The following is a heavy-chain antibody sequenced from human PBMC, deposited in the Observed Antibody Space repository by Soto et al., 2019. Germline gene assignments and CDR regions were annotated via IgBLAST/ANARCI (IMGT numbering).Heavy chain of an antibody. V-gene: IGHV3-7*01. CDR1: VFIFISYW. D-gene: IGHD7-27*01. CDR2: INQDGREK. Sequence: GWSLRLACASSVFIFISYWMNWVRQAPGKGLEWVASINQDGREKYYVDSVKGRFTISRDNAKNSLYLQVNSLRAEDTAVYYCARDGEAPGLYLDYWGQGTLVTVS. J-gene: IGHJ4*02. CDR3: ARDGEAPGLYLDY.